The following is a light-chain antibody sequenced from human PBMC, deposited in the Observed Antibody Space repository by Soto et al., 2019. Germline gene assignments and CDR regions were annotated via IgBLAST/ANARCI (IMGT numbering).Light chain of an antibody. Sequence: EIVLTQSPGILSLSPGERATLSCRASQTISSSYLAWYQQKPGQAPRLLIYGASIRATGIPDRFSGSGSGTDFTLTISRLEPEDFALYHCQQYGSSVRTFGQGTKVEIK. V-gene: IGKV3-20*01. CDR3: QQYGSSVRT. CDR1: QTISSSY. J-gene: IGKJ1*01. CDR2: GAS.